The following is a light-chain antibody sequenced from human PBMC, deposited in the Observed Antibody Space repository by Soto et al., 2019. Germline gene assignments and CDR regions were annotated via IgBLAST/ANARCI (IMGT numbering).Light chain of an antibody. CDR3: QQYGAYPLT. CDR1: QSVRSTY. Sequence: EIVLTQSPGTLSLSPGERATLSCRASQSVRSTYLAWYQQKPGLAPRLLILGVSNRATGIPDRFSGSGSVTDFTLTISRLEPEDFAVYYCQQYGAYPLTFGGGTRVESK. J-gene: IGKJ4*01. CDR2: GVS. V-gene: IGKV3-20*01.